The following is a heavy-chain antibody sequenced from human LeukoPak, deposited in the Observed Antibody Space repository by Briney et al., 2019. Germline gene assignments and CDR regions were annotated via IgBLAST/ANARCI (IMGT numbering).Heavy chain of an antibody. CDR2: ISTSTSSTTTI. J-gene: IGHJ4*02. CDR1: GFTYSSYG. V-gene: IGHV3-48*02. Sequence: GGSLRLSCAASGFTYSSYGMNWVRQAPGKGLEWLSYISTSTSSTTTIYYAESVKGRFTVSRDNAKNSLYLQMNSLRDEDTAVYYCARDLSLSYWGQGTLVTVSS. CDR3: ARDLSLSY.